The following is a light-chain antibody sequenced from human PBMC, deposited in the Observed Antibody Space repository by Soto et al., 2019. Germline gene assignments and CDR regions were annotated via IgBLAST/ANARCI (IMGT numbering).Light chain of an antibody. CDR3: QQYYSYST. CDR2: KAS. CDR1: QSIGSW. Sequence: DIQMTQSPSTLPASVVDRVTITCRASQSIGSWLAWYQQKPGKAPKLLIYKASSLESGVPSRFSGSGSGTEFTLTISSLQPDDFATYYCQQYYSYSTFGPGTKVDIK. J-gene: IGKJ3*01. V-gene: IGKV1-5*03.